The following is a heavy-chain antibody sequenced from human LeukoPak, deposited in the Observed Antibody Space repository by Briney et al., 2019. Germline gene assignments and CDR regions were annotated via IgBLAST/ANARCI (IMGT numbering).Heavy chain of an antibody. Sequence: GGSLRLSCAASGFTFSSYAMSWVRQAPEKGLEWVSAISGSGGSTYYADSVKGRFTISRDNSKNTLYLQMNSLRAEDTAVYYCAKWTKVRGVIIWRSYYFDYWGQGTLVTVSS. CDR3: AKWTKVRGVIIWRSYYFDY. CDR1: GFTFSSYA. V-gene: IGHV3-23*01. CDR2: ISGSGGST. D-gene: IGHD3-10*01. J-gene: IGHJ4*02.